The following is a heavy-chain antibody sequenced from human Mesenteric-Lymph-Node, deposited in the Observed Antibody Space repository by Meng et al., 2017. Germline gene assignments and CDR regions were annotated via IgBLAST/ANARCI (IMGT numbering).Heavy chain of an antibody. J-gene: IGHJ4*02. CDR1: GFTFSSYG. D-gene: IGHD6-19*01. CDR3: ARDLLTGRAVAGTFDY. CDR2: IWYDGSNK. V-gene: IGHV3-33*01. Sequence: GESLKISCAASGFTFSSYGMHWVRQAPGKGLEWVAVIWYDGSNKYYADSVKGRFTISRDNSKNTLYLQMNSLRAEDTAVYYCARDLLTGRAVAGTFDYWGQGTLVTVSS.